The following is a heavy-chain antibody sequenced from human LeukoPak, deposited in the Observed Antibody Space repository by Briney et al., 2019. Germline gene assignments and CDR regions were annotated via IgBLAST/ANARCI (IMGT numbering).Heavy chain of an antibody. CDR2: IIPILGIA. V-gene: IGHV1-69*04. J-gene: IGHJ4*02. CDR1: GGTFSSYA. D-gene: IGHD5-24*01. CDR3: AREGTDGYTPRVVDY. Sequence: GAPVKVSCKASGGTFSSYAISWVRQAPGQGLEWMGRIIPILGIANYAQKFQGRVTITADKSTSTAYMELSSLRSEDTAVYYCAREGTDGYTPRVVDYWGQGTLVTVSS.